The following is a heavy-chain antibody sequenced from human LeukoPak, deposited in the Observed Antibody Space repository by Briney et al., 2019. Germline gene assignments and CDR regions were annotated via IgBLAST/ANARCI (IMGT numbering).Heavy chain of an antibody. J-gene: IGHJ2*01. CDR2: ISSSGSTI. Sequence: SGGSLRLSCAASGFTFSSYEMNWVRQAPGKGLEWVSYISSSGSTIYYADSVKGRFTISRDNAKNTMFLQMNSLRAEDTAVYYCARTKYGDYNNWYFDLWGRGTLLTVSS. CDR3: ARTKYGDYNNWYFDL. D-gene: IGHD4-17*01. CDR1: GFTFSSYE. V-gene: IGHV3-48*03.